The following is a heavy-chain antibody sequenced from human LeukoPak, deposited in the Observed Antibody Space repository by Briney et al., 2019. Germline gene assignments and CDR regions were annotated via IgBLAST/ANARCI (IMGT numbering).Heavy chain of an antibody. CDR1: GFTFSSYG. D-gene: IGHD3-22*01. CDR2: XWYDGSNK. J-gene: IGHJ3*02. Sequence: PGGSLRLSCAASGFTFSSYGMHWVRQAPGKGLEWVAVXWYDGSNKYYADSXXGRFTISRDNSKNTLYLQMNSLRAEDTAVYYXXREGGYYDSSGYPDAFDIWGQGTMVTVSS. V-gene: IGHV3-30*19. CDR3: XREGGYYDSSGYPDAFDI.